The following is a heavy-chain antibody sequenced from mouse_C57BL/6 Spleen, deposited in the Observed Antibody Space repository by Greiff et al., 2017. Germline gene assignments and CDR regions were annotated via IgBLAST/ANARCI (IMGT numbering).Heavy chain of an antibody. V-gene: IGHV1-62-2*01. CDR3: ARHEERFDDGYYGGYFDV. J-gene: IGHJ1*03. D-gene: IGHD2-3*01. Sequence: QVQLQQSGAELVKPGASVKLSCKASGYTFTEYTIHWVKQRPGQGLEWIGWFYPGSGSIKYNEKFKDKATLTADKSSSTVYMELSRLTSEDSAVYFCARHEERFDDGYYGGYFDVWGTGTTVTVSS. CDR1: GYTFTEYT. CDR2: FYPGSGSI.